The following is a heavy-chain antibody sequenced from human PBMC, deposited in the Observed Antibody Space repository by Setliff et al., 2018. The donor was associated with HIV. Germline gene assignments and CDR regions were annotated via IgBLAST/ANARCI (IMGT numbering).Heavy chain of an antibody. V-gene: IGHV1-3*01. CDR1: GYTFPTYS. CDR2: MHVGKGDR. J-gene: IGHJ4*01. Sequence: ASVKVSCKASGYTFPTYSLPWVRQAPGQSLEWMAWMHVGKGDRKYSQDFQGRITISTDTSANTAYMELTDLRSDVTAVYFCVRGALLAAFDFDHWGHGTLVTVSS. CDR3: VRGALLAAFDFDH. D-gene: IGHD6-25*01.